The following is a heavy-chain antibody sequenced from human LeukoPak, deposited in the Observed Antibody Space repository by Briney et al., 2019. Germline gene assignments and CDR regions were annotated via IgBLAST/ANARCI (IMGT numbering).Heavy chain of an antibody. V-gene: IGHV3-53*01. J-gene: IGHJ4*02. Sequence: PGGSLRLSCAASGFTVSSNYMSWVRQAPGKGLEWVSVIYSGGSTYYADSVKGRFTISRDNSKNTLYLQMNSLRAEDTAVYYCARGHDSSGYYSDYWGQGTLVTVSS. CDR2: IYSGGST. CDR1: GFTVSSNY. CDR3: ARGHDSSGYYSDY. D-gene: IGHD3-22*01.